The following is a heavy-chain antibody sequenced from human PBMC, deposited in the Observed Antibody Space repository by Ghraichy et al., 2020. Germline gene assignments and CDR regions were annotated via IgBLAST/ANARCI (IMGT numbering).Heavy chain of an antibody. CDR2: IYHSGST. D-gene: IGHD4-17*01. J-gene: IGHJ4*02. Sequence: SETLSLTCTVSGYSISSGYYWGWIRQPPGKGLEWIGSIYHSGSTYYNPSLKSRVTISVDTSKNQFSLKLSSVTAADTAVYYCARLYGDHIPFDYWGQGTLVTVSS. CDR1: GYSISSGYY. CDR3: ARLYGDHIPFDY. V-gene: IGHV4-38-2*02.